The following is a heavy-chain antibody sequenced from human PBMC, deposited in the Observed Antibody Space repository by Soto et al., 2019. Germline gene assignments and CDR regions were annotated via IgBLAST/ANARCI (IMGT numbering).Heavy chain of an antibody. CDR3: AKFWGAVTAAVDDY. D-gene: IGHD6-13*01. CDR2: ISYDGNIK. Sequence: QVQLVESGGGVVQPGRSLRLSCAASGFAFRNFGMQWVRQVPGKGLEWVASISYDGNIKKSADSVKGRFTISRDNAKNTLYMHMNSLRSDDKAVYYSAKFWGAVTAAVDDYWGQGTLVTVSS. CDR1: GFAFRNFG. V-gene: IGHV3-30*18. J-gene: IGHJ4*02.